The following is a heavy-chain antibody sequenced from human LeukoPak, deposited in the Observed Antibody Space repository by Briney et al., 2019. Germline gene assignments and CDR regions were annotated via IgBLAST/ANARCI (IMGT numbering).Heavy chain of an antibody. Sequence: GGSLRLSCAASGFTFSDYYMSWIRQAPGKGLEWVSYISSRGDTIHYADSVEGRVTISRDNAENSLYPQISSLRAEDTAVYYCARSLRYYGIDVWGQGATVTVSS. CDR2: ISSRGDTI. J-gene: IGHJ6*02. CDR3: ARSLRYYGIDV. CDR1: GFTFSDYY. V-gene: IGHV3-11*01.